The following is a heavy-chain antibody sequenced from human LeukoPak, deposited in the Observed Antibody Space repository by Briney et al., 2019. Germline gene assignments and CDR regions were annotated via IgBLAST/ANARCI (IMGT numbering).Heavy chain of an antibody. V-gene: IGHV1-18*01. CDR1: GYTFINYG. CDR2: ISAYTGST. Sequence: SVKVSCKASGYTFINYGLTWVRQARAQGFHWMGWISAYTGSTNYAQKFQGRVTMPTDPATSTAYMELRSLTSNDTAVYYCARKVGATGAFHMWGEKTMVIVLS. CDR3: ARKVGATGAFHM. J-gene: IGHJ3*02. D-gene: IGHD1-26*01.